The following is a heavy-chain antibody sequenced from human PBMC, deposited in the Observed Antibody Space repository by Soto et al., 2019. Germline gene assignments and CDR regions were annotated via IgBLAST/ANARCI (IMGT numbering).Heavy chain of an antibody. V-gene: IGHV3-15*01. Sequence: PGGSLRLSCAASGFTFSNAWMSWVRQAPGKGLEWVGRIKSKVDSATTDYAAPVKGRFSISRDDSRNTLYLQMNSLKIEDTAVYYCTTDVPINRNWGQGTLVTVSS. J-gene: IGHJ4*02. D-gene: IGHD6-6*01. CDR3: TTDVPINRN. CDR2: IKSKVDSATT. CDR1: GFTFSNAW.